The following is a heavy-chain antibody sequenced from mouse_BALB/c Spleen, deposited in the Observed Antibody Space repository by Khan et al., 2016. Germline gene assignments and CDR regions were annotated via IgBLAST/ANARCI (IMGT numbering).Heavy chain of an antibody. CDR3: ARELDYFDY. D-gene: IGHD4-1*01. J-gene: IGHJ2*01. V-gene: IGHV2-6-7*01. Sequence: VQLQESGPGLVAPSQSLSITCTVSGFSLTDYAINWIRQPPGKGLEWLGLIWGDGSIDYNSALKSRLNISKDNSKSLAFLTLNSLQADDTARYYCARELDYFDYWGQGTTLTVSS. CDR2: IWGDGSI. CDR1: GFSLTDYA.